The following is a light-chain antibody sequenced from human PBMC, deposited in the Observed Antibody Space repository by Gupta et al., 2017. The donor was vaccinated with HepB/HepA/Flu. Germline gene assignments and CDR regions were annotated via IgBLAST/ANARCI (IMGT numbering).Light chain of an antibody. CDR2: SNN. Sequence: QSVLTQPPSVSGAPGQRVTASCIGSSSDIGAGYDVHWFQQVPGTAPKLLIYSNNNRPSGVPDRFSGSRSGSTASLAITGLQAEDEAEYYCQSYDTRLSMIFGGGTKLTVL. CDR1: SSDIGAGYD. V-gene: IGLV1-40*01. J-gene: IGLJ2*01. CDR3: QSYDTRLSMI.